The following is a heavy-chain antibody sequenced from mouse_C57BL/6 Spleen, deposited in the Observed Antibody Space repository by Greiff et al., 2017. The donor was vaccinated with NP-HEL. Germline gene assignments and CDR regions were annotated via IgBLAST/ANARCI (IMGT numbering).Heavy chain of an antibody. D-gene: IGHD2-5*01. V-gene: IGHV1-15*01. Sequence: QVQLKQSGAELVKPGASVTLSCKASGYTFTDYEMHWVKQTPVHGLEWIGAIDPETGGTAYNQKFKGKAILTADKSSSTAYMELRSLTSEDSAVYYCTPYSNYVGWFAYWGQGTLVTVSA. J-gene: IGHJ3*01. CDR2: IDPETGGT. CDR1: GYTFTDYE. CDR3: TPYSNYVGWFAY.